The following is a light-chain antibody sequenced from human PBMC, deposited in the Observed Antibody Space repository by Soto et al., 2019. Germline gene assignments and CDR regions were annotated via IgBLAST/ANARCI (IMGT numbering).Light chain of an antibody. CDR2: AAS. Sequence: IVLTQSPRTVYLSPGEKATLCCRASQSVSSNLAWYQQKPGQAPRLLIYAASTRATGIPVRFSGSGSETEFTLTIRSLQSEDSALYYCHQYNNWPWTFGQGTKVDIK. CDR3: HQYNNWPWT. CDR1: QSVSSN. J-gene: IGKJ1*01. V-gene: IGKV3-15*01.